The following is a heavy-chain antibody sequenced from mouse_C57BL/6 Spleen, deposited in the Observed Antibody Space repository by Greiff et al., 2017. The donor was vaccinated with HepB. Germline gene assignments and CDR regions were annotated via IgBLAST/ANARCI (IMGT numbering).Heavy chain of an antibody. D-gene: IGHD1-1*01. CDR1: GYTFTSYW. CDR3: ASGSTVEATSRSFDV. V-gene: IGHV1-53*01. J-gene: IGHJ1*03. Sequence: QVQLQQPGTELLKPGASVKLSCKASGYTFTSYWMHWVKQRPGQGLEWIGNINPSNGGTNYNEKFKSKATLTVDKSSSTAYMQLSSLTSEDSAVYYCASGSTVEATSRSFDVWGTGTPVTVSS. CDR2: INPSNGGT.